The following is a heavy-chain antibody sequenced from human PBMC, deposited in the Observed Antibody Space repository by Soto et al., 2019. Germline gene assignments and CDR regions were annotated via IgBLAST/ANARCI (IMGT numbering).Heavy chain of an antibody. CDR2: IWYDGSNK. V-gene: IGHV3-33*08. CDR3: ARCDCTGAYCYSWPFNYGVDV. J-gene: IGHJ6*02. Sequence: QVQLVESGGGVVQPGGSLRLSCTTSGFTFNTYGMHWVRQAPGKGLEWVAIIWYDGSNKYYADSVKGRFTISRDNFKNTLYLQMHSLRAEDTALYYCARCDCTGAYCYSWPFNYGVDVWGQGTTVTVSS. CDR1: GFTFNTYG. D-gene: IGHD2-15*01.